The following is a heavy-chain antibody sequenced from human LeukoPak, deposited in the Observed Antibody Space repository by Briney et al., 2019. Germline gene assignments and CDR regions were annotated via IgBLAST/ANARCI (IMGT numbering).Heavy chain of an antibody. CDR2: IKQDGSEK. D-gene: IGHD3-3*01. CDR3: ASNGPGITIFGVVYYYYYYMDV. Sequence: GGSLRLSCAASGFTFSSYWMSWVRQAPGKGLEWVASIKQDGSEKYYADSVKGRFTIPRDNAKNSLYLQMNSLRAEDTAVYYCASNGPGITIFGVVYYYYYYMDVWGKGTTVTVSS. CDR1: GFTFSSYW. V-gene: IGHV3-7*01. J-gene: IGHJ6*03.